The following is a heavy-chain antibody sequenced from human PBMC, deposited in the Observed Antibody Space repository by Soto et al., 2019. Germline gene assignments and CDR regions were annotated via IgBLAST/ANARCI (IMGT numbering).Heavy chain of an antibody. CDR3: VKEGGMKYFDF. J-gene: IGHJ2*01. V-gene: IGHV3-9*01. D-gene: IGHD3-16*01. CDR2: VTWNSVAT. CDR1: GFIFDNHA. Sequence: GGSLRLSCTASGFIFDNHAMHWVRQAPGKGLEWVAGVTWNSVATGYADSVEGRFTISRDNAKNSLYLQMNSLSAEDTAVYFCVKEGGMKYFDFWGRGTVVTVS.